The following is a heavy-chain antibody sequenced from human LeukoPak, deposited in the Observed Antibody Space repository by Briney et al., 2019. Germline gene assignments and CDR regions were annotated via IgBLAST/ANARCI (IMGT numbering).Heavy chain of an antibody. CDR2: INPNSGGT. J-gene: IGHJ4*02. CDR1: GYTFTGYY. D-gene: IGHD1-26*01. CDR3: AATGGATDFDY. V-gene: IGHV1-2*02. Sequence: ASVKVSCKASGYTFTGYYMHWVRQAPGQGLEWMGWINPNSGGTNYAQKFQGRVTMTRDMSTSTAYMELSSLRSEDTAVYYCAATGGATDFDYWGQGTLVTVSS.